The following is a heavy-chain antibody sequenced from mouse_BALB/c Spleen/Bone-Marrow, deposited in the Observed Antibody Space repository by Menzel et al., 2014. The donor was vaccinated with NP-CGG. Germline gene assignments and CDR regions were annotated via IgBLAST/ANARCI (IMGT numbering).Heavy chain of an antibody. CDR2: IDPRSGGT. CDR1: GYAFXNYL. J-gene: IGHJ4*01. D-gene: IGHD1-1*01. V-gene: IGHV1-54*03. Sequence: VQLQQSGAELVRPGTSVKVSCKASGYAFXNYLIEWVKQRPGQGLEWIGVIDPRSGGTDYNEKFKGKAPLTADKSSSTAYMQLNSLTSGDSAVYFCARGGITTVVPYSMDYWGQGTSVTVSS. CDR3: ARGGITTVVPYSMDY.